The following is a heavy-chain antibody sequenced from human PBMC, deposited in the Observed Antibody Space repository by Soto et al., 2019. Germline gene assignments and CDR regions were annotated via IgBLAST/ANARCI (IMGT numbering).Heavy chain of an antibody. V-gene: IGHV4-4*02. CDR3: ARVRQYCSGTSCYLDP. CDR1: GGSISSSNW. D-gene: IGHD2-2*01. CDR2: IHHSGTT. J-gene: IGHJ5*02. Sequence: SETLSLTCAVSGGSISSSNWWHWVRQPPGKGLEWIGEIHHSGTTNYNPSLKSRVAISVDKSKNQFSLKLDSVTAADTAVYYCARVRQYCSGTSCYLDPWGQGTLVTVSS.